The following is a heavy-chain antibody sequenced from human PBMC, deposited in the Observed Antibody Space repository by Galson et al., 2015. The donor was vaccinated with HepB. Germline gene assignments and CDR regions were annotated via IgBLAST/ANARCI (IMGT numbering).Heavy chain of an antibody. CDR1: GFTFSNAW. D-gene: IGHD4-17*01. Sequence: SLRLSCAASGFTFSNAWMSWVRQAPGKGLEWVGRIKSKTDGGTTDYAAPVKGRFTISRDDSKNTLYLQMNSLKTEDTAVYYCAKERYGDTPWSHYGMDVWGQGTTVTVSS. CDR3: AKERYGDTPWSHYGMDV. J-gene: IGHJ6*02. V-gene: IGHV3-15*01. CDR2: IKSKTDGGTT.